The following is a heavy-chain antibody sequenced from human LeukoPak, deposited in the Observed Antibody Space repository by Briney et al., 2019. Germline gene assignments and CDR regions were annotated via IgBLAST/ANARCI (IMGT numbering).Heavy chain of an antibody. CDR3: AKGGPDSYDTYFDY. V-gene: IGHV3-9*03. Sequence: SLRLSCAASGFTFDDYAMHWVRQAPGKGLEWVSGISWNSGSIGYADSVKGRFTISRDNAKNSLYLQMNSLRAEDMALYYCAKGGPDSYDTYFDYWGQGTLVTVSS. J-gene: IGHJ4*02. CDR2: ISWNSGSI. D-gene: IGHD5-18*01. CDR1: GFTFDDYA.